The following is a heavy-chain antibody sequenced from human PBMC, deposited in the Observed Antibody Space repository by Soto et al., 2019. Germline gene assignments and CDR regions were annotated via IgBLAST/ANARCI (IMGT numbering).Heavy chain of an antibody. Sequence: ASVKVSCKASGYTFTSCYIHWVRHAPGRGPEWMGIINPTSGGTSYAQNLQGRVSMTRDTSTRTVYMELNSLRSDDTAVYYCARGPGASGLDVWGQGTAVTVSS. J-gene: IGHJ6*02. CDR1: GYTFTSCY. CDR3: ARGPGASGLDV. D-gene: IGHD2-8*02. V-gene: IGHV1-46*01. CDR2: INPTSGGT.